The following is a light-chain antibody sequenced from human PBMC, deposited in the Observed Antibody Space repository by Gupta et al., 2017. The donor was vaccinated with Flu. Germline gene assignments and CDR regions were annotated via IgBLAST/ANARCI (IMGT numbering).Light chain of an antibody. Sequence: GSSSDVKNYDLFSWYQQRTAKALLVMVYDVTKRPSAVSNRVSGSRSGDTASLTISGLQDEDDDDYYCSANRRTYSLFGGGTKLTVL. CDR3: SANRRTYSL. J-gene: IGLJ3*02. CDR1: SSDVKNYDL. V-gene: IGLV2-14*02. CDR2: DVT.